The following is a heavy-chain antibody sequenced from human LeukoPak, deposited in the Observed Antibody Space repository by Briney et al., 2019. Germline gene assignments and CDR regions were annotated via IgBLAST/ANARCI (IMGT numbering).Heavy chain of an antibody. D-gene: IGHD3/OR15-3a*01. CDR3: ARADGTGGPYDY. CDR2: IYSDGST. V-gene: IGHV3-53*01. J-gene: IGHJ4*02. Sequence: GGSLRLSCAVSGFTVSSNYRSWVRQAPGKELEWVSDIYSDGSTYYADSVKGRFTISRDYSKNTLFLQMNSLRAEDTAIYYCARADGTGGPYDYWGQGTLVTVPS. CDR1: GFTVSSNY.